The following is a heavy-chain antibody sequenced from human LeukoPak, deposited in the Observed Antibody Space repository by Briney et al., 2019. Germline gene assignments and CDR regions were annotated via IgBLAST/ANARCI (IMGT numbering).Heavy chain of an antibody. V-gene: IGHV4-39*07. D-gene: IGHD6-19*01. J-gene: IGHJ4*02. Sequence: PSETLSLTCTVSGGSISSSSYYWGWIRQPPGKGLEWIGSIYYSGSTYYNPSLKSRVTISVDTSKNQFSLKLSSVTAADTAVYYCARVPYSSFDYWGQGTLVTVSS. CDR1: GGSISSSSYY. CDR2: IYYSGST. CDR3: ARVPYSSFDY.